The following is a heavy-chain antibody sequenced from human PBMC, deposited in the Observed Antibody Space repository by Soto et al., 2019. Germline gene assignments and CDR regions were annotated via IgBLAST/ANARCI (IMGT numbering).Heavy chain of an antibody. CDR2: IYHSGST. V-gene: IGHV4-30-2*01. CDR1: GGSISSGGYS. Sequence: TSETLSLTCAVSGGSISSGGYSWSWIRQPPGKGLEWIGYIYHSGSTYYNPSLKSRVTISVDTTKSQFSLKLRSVTAADTAVYYCARVEVTMARGRVDYQYYGMDVWGPGTTVTVSS. J-gene: IGHJ6*02. CDR3: ARVEVTMARGRVDYQYYGMDV. D-gene: IGHD3-10*01.